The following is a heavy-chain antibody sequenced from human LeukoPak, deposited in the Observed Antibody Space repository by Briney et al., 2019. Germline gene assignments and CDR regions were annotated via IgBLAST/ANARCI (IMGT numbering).Heavy chain of an antibody. J-gene: IGHJ6*02. D-gene: IGHD5-18*01. V-gene: IGHV3-21*01. CDR2: ISSSSSYI. CDR3: ARSGYDYYYYYGMDV. CDR1: GFTFSSYS. Sequence: GGSLRLSCAASGFTFSSYSMNWVRQAPGKGLEWVSSISSSSSYIYCADSVKGRFTISRDNAKNSLYLQMNSLRAEDTAVYYCARSGYDYYYYYGMDVWGQGTTVTVSS.